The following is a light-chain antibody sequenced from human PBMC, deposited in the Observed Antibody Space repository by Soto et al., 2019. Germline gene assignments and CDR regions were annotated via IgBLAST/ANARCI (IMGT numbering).Light chain of an antibody. Sequence: QSALTQPASVSGSPGQSITISCTGTSSDIGGYNFVSWYHQHPGKAPKLMIYEVSNRPSGVSDRFYGSKSGNTASLTISGLQAEDEADYYCSSFRSGTTLFGTGTKVTVL. V-gene: IGLV2-14*01. CDR2: EVS. CDR3: SSFRSGTTL. J-gene: IGLJ1*01. CDR1: SSDIGGYNF.